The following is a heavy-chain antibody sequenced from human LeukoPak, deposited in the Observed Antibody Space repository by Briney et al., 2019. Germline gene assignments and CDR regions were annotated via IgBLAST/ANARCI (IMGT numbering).Heavy chain of an antibody. V-gene: IGHV3-23*01. CDR1: GFSFSSYA. J-gene: IGHJ6*03. CDR3: VKNFWSDKYYYYYMDV. Sequence: GGSLRLSCAASGFSFSSYAMSWVRQAPGKGLEWVSGIIRGGSTYYADSAKGRFTISRDNSKNTLYLQMNSLRAEDTAVYYCVKNFWSDKYYYYYMDVWGKGTTVTVSS. D-gene: IGHD3-3*01. CDR2: IIRGGST.